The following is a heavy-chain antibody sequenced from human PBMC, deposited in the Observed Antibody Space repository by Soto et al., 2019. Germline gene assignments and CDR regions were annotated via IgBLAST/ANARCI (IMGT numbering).Heavy chain of an antibody. CDR2: IWYDGSNK. Sequence: GGSLRLSCAASGFTFSSYGMHWVRQAPGKGLEWVAVIWYDGSNKYHADSVKGRFTISRDNSKNTLYLQMNSLRAEDTAVYYCARVDELGAIDYWGQGTLVTVSS. D-gene: IGHD1-26*01. V-gene: IGHV3-33*01. CDR3: ARVDELGAIDY. J-gene: IGHJ4*02. CDR1: GFTFSSYG.